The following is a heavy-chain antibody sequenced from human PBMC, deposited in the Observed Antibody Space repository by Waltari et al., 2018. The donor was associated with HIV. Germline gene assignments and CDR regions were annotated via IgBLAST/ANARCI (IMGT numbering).Heavy chain of an antibody. CDR1: GYTLSELS. CDR2: FGPEQGKT. Sequence: QVPLVQSGAEVKKPGASVKVSCKVSGYTLSELSMHWVRQAPGKGLEWMGGFGPEQGKTIHAQNFQGRVTMTEDAATDTAYMELSSLRSEDTAVDYCTTEGLYCSGGTCYSRFDPWGQGTLVTVSS. J-gene: IGHJ5*02. V-gene: IGHV1-24*01. D-gene: IGHD2-15*01. CDR3: TTEGLYCSGGTCYSRFDP.